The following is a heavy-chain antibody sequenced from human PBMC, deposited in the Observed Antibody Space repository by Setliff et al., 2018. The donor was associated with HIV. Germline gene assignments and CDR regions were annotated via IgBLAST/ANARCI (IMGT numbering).Heavy chain of an antibody. V-gene: IGHV4-39*07. CDR3: ARDRDFGGNRDAFDF. D-gene: IGHD3-10*01. J-gene: IGHJ3*01. CDR2: IHYTGST. Sequence: SETLSLTCSVSGAPVSSGRYYWGWIRQPPGKGLEWIATIHYTGSTYYNPSLKSRVTISRDRSRKQFSLKVTSVTAADTAVYYCARDRDFGGNRDAFDFWGPGTLVTVSS. CDR1: GAPVSSGRYY.